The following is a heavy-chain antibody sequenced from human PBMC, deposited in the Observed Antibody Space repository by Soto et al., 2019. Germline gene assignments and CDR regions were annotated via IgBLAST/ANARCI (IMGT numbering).Heavy chain of an antibody. D-gene: IGHD2-15*01. CDR1: GGSISSSRYY. J-gene: IGHJ6*02. CDR3: ARHLTYCSAGSCYSDFPYYGMDV. CDR2: IFYSGST. Sequence: PFETLSLTCTVCGGSISSSRYYWGWIRQPPGKGLEWIGSIFYSGSTYYNPSLKSRVTISVDTSKNQFSLKLSSVTAADTAVYYCARHLTYCSAGSCYSDFPYYGMDVWGQGTTVTVS. V-gene: IGHV4-39*01.